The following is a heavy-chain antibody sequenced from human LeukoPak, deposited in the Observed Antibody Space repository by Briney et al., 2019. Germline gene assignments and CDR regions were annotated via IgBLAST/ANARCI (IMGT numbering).Heavy chain of an antibody. Sequence: GGSLRLSCAVSGFTVSSNYMSWVRQAPGKGLEWVSTIYSDGSTYYADSVKGRFTILRDQSKNTLYLQINSLRAGDTAVYYCARAIAAAGTALYNWGQGTLLTVSS. D-gene: IGHD6-13*01. CDR1: GFTVSSNY. CDR2: IYSDGST. CDR3: ARAIAAAGTALYN. J-gene: IGHJ4*02. V-gene: IGHV3-53*01.